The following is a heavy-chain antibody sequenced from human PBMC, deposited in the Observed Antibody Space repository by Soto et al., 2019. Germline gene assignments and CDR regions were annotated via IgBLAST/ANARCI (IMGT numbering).Heavy chain of an antibody. J-gene: IGHJ6*02. V-gene: IGHV3-53*01. D-gene: IGHD3-9*01. Sequence: GSLRLSCAASGFTVSSNYMSWVRQAPGKGLEWVSVIYSGGSTYYADSVKGRFTISRDNSKNTLYLQMNSLRAEDTAVYYCARDRRYFDWLYDYYYYYGMDVWGQGTTVTVSS. CDR2: IYSGGST. CDR1: GFTVSSNY. CDR3: ARDRRYFDWLYDYYYYYGMDV.